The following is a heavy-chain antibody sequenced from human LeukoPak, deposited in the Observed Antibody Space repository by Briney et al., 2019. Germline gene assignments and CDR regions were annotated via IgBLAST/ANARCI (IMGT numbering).Heavy chain of an antibody. CDR2: ISYDGSNK. D-gene: IGHD6-13*01. J-gene: IGHJ4*02. CDR3: AKAAYSSSWYNY. V-gene: IGHV3-30*18. Sequence: PGGSLRLSCAASGFTFSSYGMHWVRQAPGKGLEWVAVISYDGSNKYYADSVKGRFTISRGNSKNTLYLQMNSLRAEDTAVYYCAKAAYSSSWYNYWGQGTLVTVSS. CDR1: GFTFSSYG.